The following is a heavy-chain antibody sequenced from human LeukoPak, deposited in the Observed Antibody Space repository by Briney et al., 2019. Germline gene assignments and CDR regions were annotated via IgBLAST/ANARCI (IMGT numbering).Heavy chain of an antibody. CDR1: GGSISSYH. D-gene: IGHD5-18*01. V-gene: IGHV4-4*07. CDR3: AKADTAMVYFDY. CDR2: IYTSGST. J-gene: IGHJ4*02. Sequence: WETLSLTCTVSGGSISSYHWSWIRQPAGKGLEWIGRIYTSGSTDYNPSLKSRVTMSVDTSENQFSLKLSSVTAADTAVYYCAKADTAMVYFDYWGQGTLVTVSS.